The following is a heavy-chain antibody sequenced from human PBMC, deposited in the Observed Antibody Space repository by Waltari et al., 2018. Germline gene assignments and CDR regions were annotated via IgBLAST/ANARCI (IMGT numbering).Heavy chain of an antibody. Sequence: EVQLVESGGGLVQPGGSLRLSCTASGFTCSSYDMHWVRQVTGKGLEWVSGIDTAGGTYYPGSVKGRFTISRENAKNSLYLQMNSLTAGDTAVYYCAKEWERPGNWYFDLWGRGTLVTVSS. CDR2: IDTAGGT. CDR1: GFTCSSYD. CDR3: AKEWERPGNWYFDL. D-gene: IGHD1-26*01. V-gene: IGHV3-13*01. J-gene: IGHJ2*01.